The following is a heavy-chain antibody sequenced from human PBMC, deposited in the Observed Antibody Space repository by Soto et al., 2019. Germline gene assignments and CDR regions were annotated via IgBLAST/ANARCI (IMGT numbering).Heavy chain of an antibody. CDR1: GFTFSNYV. Sequence: EVQLLDSGGGLVQPGGSLRLSCAASGFTFSNYVMNWVRQTPGKGLDWVSAISASGGSTYYADSVKGRFTISRDNAKNKLYLHMSMLSAEDTAVYYCSRGPLGSGYDLAYWGQGTLVTVSS. CDR2: ISASGGST. D-gene: IGHD5-12*01. J-gene: IGHJ4*02. V-gene: IGHV3-23*01. CDR3: SRGPLGSGYDLAY.